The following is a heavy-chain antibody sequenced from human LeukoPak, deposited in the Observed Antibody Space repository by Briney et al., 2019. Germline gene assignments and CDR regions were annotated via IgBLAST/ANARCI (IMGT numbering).Heavy chain of an antibody. D-gene: IGHD5-18*01. J-gene: IGHJ4*02. CDR3: ARGRKYSYGYRVNELGSGYFDN. CDR1: GGSISTTTNS. CDR2: IYYGGSP. V-gene: IGHV4-39*07. Sequence: PSETLSLTCNVSGGSISTTTNSWGWAWIRQRPTKGLEWIGSIYYGGSPYYNPSLKSPVTISVDTSKNQFSLKLSSVTAADTAVYYCARGRKYSYGYRVNELGSGYFDNWGQGTLVTVSS.